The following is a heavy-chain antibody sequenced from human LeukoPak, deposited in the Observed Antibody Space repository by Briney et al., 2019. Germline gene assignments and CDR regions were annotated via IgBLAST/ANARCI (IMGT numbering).Heavy chain of an antibody. CDR3: AKGLWFGEAHLYYFDY. CDR2: VSGSGGST. V-gene: IGHV3-23*01. CDR1: GFTFSTYA. Sequence: SGGSLRLSCAASGFTFSTYAMSWVRQAPGKGLEWISAVSGSGGSTYYADSVKGRFTISRDNSKNTLYLQMNSLRAEDTAVYYCAKGLWFGEAHLYYFDYWGQGTLVTVSS. D-gene: IGHD3-10*01. J-gene: IGHJ4*02.